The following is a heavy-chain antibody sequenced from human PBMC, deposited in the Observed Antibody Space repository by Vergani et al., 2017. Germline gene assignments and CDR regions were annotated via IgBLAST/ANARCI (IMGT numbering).Heavy chain of an antibody. J-gene: IGHJ6*03. CDR3: ARDRVAGYYYYMDV. CDR1: GGSISSYY. Sequence: QVQLQESGPGLVKPSETLSLTCTVSGGSISSYYWSWIRQPPGKGLEWIGYIYYSGSTNYYPSLKSRVTISVDTSKNQFSLKLSSVTAADTAVYYCARDRVAGYYYYMDVWGKGTTVTVSS. V-gene: IGHV4-59*01. CDR2: IYYSGST. D-gene: IGHD6-19*01.